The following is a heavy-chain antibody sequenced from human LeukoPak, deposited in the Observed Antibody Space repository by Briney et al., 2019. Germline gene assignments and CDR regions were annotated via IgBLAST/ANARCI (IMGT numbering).Heavy chain of an antibody. Sequence: GASVKVSCKASGYTFTDYYIHWVRQAPGQGLEWWGWINPNSGSKNYAQKLQGRVTMTTDTSISTAYMELIRLTSDDTAVYYCARDGPYDVLSGYDYWGQGTLVTVSS. V-gene: IGHV1-2*02. J-gene: IGHJ4*02. CDR2: INPNSGSK. CDR1: GYTFTDYY. CDR3: ARDGPYDVLSGYDY. D-gene: IGHD3-3*01.